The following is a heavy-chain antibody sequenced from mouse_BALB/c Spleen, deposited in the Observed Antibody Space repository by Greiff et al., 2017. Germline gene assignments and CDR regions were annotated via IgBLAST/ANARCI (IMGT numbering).Heavy chain of an antibody. Sequence: VQLQQPGAELVKPGASVKLSCKASGYTFTSYWMHWVKQRPGQGLEWIGEINPSNGRTNYNEKFKSKATLTVDKSSSTAYMQLSSLTSEDSAVYYCARSEDCYYNAMDYWGQGTAVTVSS. CDR2: INPSNGRT. D-gene: IGHD2-3*01. CDR1: GYTFTSYW. CDR3: ARSEDCYYNAMDY. J-gene: IGHJ4*01. V-gene: IGHV1S81*02.